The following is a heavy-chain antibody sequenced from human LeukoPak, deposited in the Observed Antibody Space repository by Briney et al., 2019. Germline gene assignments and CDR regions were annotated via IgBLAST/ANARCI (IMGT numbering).Heavy chain of an antibody. CDR2: IHYSGST. CDR1: GASISSKY. D-gene: IGHD6-19*01. CDR3: ASHSSGWSDFDY. V-gene: IGHV4-59*08. J-gene: IGHJ4*02. Sequence: SETLSLTCTVSGASISSKYWSWIRQPPGKGLEWIGHIHYSGSTNYNPSLKSRVTISVDTSKNQFSLKVRSVTAADTAVYYCASHSSGWSDFDYWGQGTLVTVSS.